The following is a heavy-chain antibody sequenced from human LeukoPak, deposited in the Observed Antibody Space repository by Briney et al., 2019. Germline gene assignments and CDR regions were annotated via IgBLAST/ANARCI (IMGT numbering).Heavy chain of an antibody. J-gene: IGHJ4*02. CDR1: GFTFSNYV. V-gene: IGHV3-23*01. CDR3: ARGSKGTYDY. CDR2: ILGTGDYT. Sequence: GGSLRLSCAASGFTFSNYVMTWVRQAPGKGLEWVSSILGTGDYTYYADSVKGRFTISRDNSKNTLYLQMSSLRAGDTAIYYCARGSKGTYDYWGQGTLVTVSS.